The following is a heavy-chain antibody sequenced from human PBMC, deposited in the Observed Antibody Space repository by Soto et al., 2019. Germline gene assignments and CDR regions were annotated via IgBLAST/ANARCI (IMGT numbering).Heavy chain of an antibody. CDR1: GGSFSGYY. D-gene: IGHD5-18*01. J-gene: IGHJ6*02. CDR2: INHSGST. V-gene: IGHV4-34*01. CDR3: ARGGYSYGMDV. Sequence: SETLSLTCAVYGGSFSGYYWSWIRQPPGKGLEWIGEINHSGSTNYNPSLKSRVTISVDTSKNQFSLKLSSVTAADTAVYYCARGGYSYGMDVWGQGTTVTVCS.